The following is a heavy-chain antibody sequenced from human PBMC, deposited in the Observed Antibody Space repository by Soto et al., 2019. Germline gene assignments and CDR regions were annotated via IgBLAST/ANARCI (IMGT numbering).Heavy chain of an antibody. CDR3: TRDASRDSSARGWFDP. CDR1: GFTFRSFT. Sequence: GGSLRLSCAAPGFTFRSFTMNWVRQAPGKGLEWVSTISSNSAYIYYTDALRGRFTISRDNAKNSPHLQMNSLRAEDTAVYYCTRDASRDSSARGWFDPWGPGTLVTVSS. V-gene: IGHV3-21*01. CDR2: ISSNSAYI. D-gene: IGHD6-13*01. J-gene: IGHJ5*02.